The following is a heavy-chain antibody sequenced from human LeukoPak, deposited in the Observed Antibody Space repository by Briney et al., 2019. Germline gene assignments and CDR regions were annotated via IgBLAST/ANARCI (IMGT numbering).Heavy chain of an antibody. CDR1: GFTFSSYA. Sequence: GGSLRPSCAASGFTFSSYAMSWVREAPGKGLEWVSAISGSGGSTYYADSVKGRFTISRDNSKNTLNLQMNSLRAGDTAVYYCGRAGGNAPRLLDYWGQGTLVTVSS. V-gene: IGHV3-23*01. J-gene: IGHJ4*02. CDR2: ISGSGGST. D-gene: IGHD4-23*01. CDR3: GRAGGNAPRLLDY.